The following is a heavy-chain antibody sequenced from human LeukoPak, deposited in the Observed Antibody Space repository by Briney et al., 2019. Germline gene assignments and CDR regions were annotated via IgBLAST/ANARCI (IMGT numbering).Heavy chain of an antibody. J-gene: IGHJ5*02. CDR2: IYYSGST. CDR1: GGSISGYY. D-gene: IGHD5-18*01. V-gene: IGHV4-31*03. Sequence: PSETLSLTCTVSGGSISGYYWSWIRQHPGKGLEWIGYIYYSGSTYYNPSLKSRVTISVDTSKNQFSLKLSSVTAADTAVYYCARDLGYYNWFDPWGQGTLVTVSS. CDR3: ARDLGYYNWFDP.